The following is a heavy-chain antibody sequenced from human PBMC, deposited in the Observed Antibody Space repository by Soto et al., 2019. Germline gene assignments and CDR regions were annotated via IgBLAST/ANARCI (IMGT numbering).Heavy chain of an antibody. V-gene: IGHV1-8*01. J-gene: IGHJ6*02. CDR2: MNPNSGNT. CDR3: ARRGYSSSWYYYYYYGMDV. D-gene: IGHD6-13*01. Sequence: QVQLVQSGAEVKKPGASVKVSCKASGYTFTSYDINWVRQATGQGLAWMGWMNPNSGNTGYAQKFQVRVTMTRNTAISTAYMELSSLRSEDTAVYYCARRGYSSSWYYYYYYGMDVWGQGTTVTVSS. CDR1: GYTFTSYD.